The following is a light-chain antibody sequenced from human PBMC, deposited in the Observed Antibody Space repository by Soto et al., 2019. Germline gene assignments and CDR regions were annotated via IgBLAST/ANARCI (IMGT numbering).Light chain of an antibody. CDR2: ATS. V-gene: IGKV3D-20*02. CDR3: QQRSNWPPFT. CDR1: QSVSSRD. Sequence: EIVLTQSPGTLSLSPGERATLSCRASQSVSSRDLAWYQQKPGQAPRLLIYATSSRAAGIPDRFSGSGSGTDFTLTISRLEPEDFAVYYCQQRSNWPPFTFGPGTKVDIK. J-gene: IGKJ3*01.